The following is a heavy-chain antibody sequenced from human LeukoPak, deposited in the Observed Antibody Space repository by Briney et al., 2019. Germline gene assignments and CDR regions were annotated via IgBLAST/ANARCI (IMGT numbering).Heavy chain of an antibody. D-gene: IGHD4-23*01. CDR3: TASTVVTGGAFDY. J-gene: IGHJ4*02. CDR1: GFTFSSYW. Sequence: GGSLRLSCAASGFTFSSYWMNWARQAPGKGLEWVGRIKSKTNDGTTDYAAPVKGRFSVSRDDSKNTLYLQMNSLKTEDTAVYYCTASTVVTGGAFDYWGQGTLVTVSS. V-gene: IGHV3-15*07. CDR2: IKSKTNDGTT.